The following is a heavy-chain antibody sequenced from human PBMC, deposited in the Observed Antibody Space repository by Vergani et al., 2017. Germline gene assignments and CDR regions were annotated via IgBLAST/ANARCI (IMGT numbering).Heavy chain of an antibody. D-gene: IGHD6-25*01. CDR1: GGSISSGDHC. CDR2: IFYSGTT. V-gene: IGHV4-31*11. Sequence: QVQLQESGPGVVKPSQTLVLTCAVSGGSISSGDHCWTWIRQRPGKGLEWIGYIFYSGTTYDNPSLRSRLTISVDTSQNQFSLKLRSVTAADTAVYYCARVDTXVPATSHFYYMDVWGKGTTVVVSS. J-gene: IGHJ6*03. CDR3: ARVDTXVPATSHFYYMDV.